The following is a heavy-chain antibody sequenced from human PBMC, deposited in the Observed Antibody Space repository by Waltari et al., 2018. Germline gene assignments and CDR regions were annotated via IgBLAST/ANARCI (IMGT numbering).Heavy chain of an antibody. CDR3: ANHRPGGYGMEV. CDR2: IDNSGSKT. Sequence: QLVESGGGVVQRGGSLRLSCSASEFTFRNFWMHWVRQAPGKGLEWVSGIDNSGSKTSYADSVKGRFTISRDNAKNTLYLQMNSLRVEETAVYYCANHRPGGYGMEVWGQGTTVTFSS. D-gene: IGHD3-22*01. V-gene: IGHV3-74*01. J-gene: IGHJ6*01. CDR1: EFTFRNFW.